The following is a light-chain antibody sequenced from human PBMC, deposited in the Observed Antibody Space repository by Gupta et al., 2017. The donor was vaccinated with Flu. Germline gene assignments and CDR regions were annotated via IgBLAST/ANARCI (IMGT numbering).Light chain of an antibody. CDR3: QKDNSLLT. J-gene: IGKJ4*01. CDR1: QGISNY. Sequence: DIQMTQSPSSLSASVGDRVTITCRASQGISNYLAWYQQKPGKVPKLLIYAASTLQSGVPSRFSGSGSGTDFTLTISSLQPEDVATYYCQKDNSLLTFGGGTKVEIK. CDR2: AAS. V-gene: IGKV1-27*01.